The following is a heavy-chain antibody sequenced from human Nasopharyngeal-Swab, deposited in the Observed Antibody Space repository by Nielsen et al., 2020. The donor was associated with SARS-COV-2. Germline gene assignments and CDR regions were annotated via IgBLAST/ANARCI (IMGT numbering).Heavy chain of an antibody. J-gene: IGHJ6*03. CDR3: ARVRGPGFYYYYMDV. D-gene: IGHD2-15*01. CDR2: INHSGST. V-gene: IGHV4-34*01. Sequence: WIRQPPGKGLEWIGEINHSGSTNYNPSLKSRVTISVDTSKNQFSLKLSSATAADTAVYYCARVRGPGFYYYYMDVWGKGTTVTVSS.